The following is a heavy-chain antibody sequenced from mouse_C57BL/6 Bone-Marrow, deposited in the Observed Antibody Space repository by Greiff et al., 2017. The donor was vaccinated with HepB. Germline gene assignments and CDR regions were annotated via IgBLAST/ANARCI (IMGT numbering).Heavy chain of an antibody. CDR1: GFTFSSYA. J-gene: IGHJ4*01. CDR2: ISDGGSYT. D-gene: IGHD2-2*01. V-gene: IGHV5-4*01. Sequence: DVMLVESGGGLVKPGGSLKLSCAASGFTFSSYAMSWVRQTPEKRLEWVATISDGGSYTYYPDNVKGRFTISRDNAKNNLYLQMSHLKSEDTAMYYCARDLATMVTTDAMDYWGQGTSVTVSS. CDR3: ARDLATMVTTDAMDY.